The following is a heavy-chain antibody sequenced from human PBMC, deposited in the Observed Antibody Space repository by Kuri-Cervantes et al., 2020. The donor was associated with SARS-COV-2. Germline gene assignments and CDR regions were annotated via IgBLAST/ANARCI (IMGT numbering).Heavy chain of an antibody. CDR3: AVIQNSGSYSTRSSYFDC. Sequence: GGSLRLSCAASGFTFDDYAMHWVRQAPGEGLEWVSGISWNSGSIGYADSVKGRFTISRDNAKNSLYLQMNSLRAEDTAVYYCAVIQNSGSYSTRSSYFDCWGQGTLVTVSS. J-gene: IGHJ4*02. CDR2: ISWNSGSI. V-gene: IGHV3-9*01. D-gene: IGHD1-26*01. CDR1: GFTFDDYA.